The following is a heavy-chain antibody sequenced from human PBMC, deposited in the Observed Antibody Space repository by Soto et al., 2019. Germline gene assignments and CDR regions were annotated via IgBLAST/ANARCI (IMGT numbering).Heavy chain of an antibody. J-gene: IGHJ6*01. Sequence: PGGSLRLSCAAPGFTFSSYAMSWVRQAPGKGLEWVSAISGSGGSTYYADSVKGRFTISRDNSKNTLYLQMNSLRAEDTAVYYCAKEIGRGTLYYYYGMDVWGQGTTVTVSS. V-gene: IGHV3-23*01. D-gene: IGHD1-1*01. CDR1: GFTFSSYA. CDR2: ISGSGGST. CDR3: AKEIGRGTLYYYYGMDV.